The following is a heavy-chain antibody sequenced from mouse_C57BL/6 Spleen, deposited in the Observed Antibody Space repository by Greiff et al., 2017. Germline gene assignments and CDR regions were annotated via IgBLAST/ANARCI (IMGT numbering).Heavy chain of an antibody. V-gene: IGHV1-15*01. Sequence: VQLQQSGAELVRPGASVTLSCKASGYTFTDYEMHWVKQTPVHGLEWIGAIDPENGGTAYNQKFKGKAILTADKSSSTAYMELRSLTAEASAVYYSTPVYDGYSQYFEVWGTGTTVTVSS. D-gene: IGHD2-3*01. J-gene: IGHJ1*03. CDR3: TPVYDGYSQYFEV. CDR1: GYTFTDYE. CDR2: IDPENGGT.